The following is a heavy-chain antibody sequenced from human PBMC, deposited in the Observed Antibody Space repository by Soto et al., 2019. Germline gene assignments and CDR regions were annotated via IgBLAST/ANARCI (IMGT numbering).Heavy chain of an antibody. V-gene: IGHV4-39*01. Sequence: QLQLQESGPGLVKPSETLSLTCTVSGGSISSSSYYWGWIRQPPGKGLEWIGSIYYSGSTYYNPSLKSRVTISVDTSKNQFSLKLSSVTAADTAVYYCARQVLLGFSSGWYRVFDYWGQGTLVTVSS. CDR3: ARQVLLGFSSGWYRVFDY. CDR1: GGSISSSSYY. J-gene: IGHJ4*02. CDR2: IYYSGST. D-gene: IGHD6-19*01.